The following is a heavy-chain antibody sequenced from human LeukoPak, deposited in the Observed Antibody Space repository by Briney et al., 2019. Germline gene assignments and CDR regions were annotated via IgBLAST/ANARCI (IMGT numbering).Heavy chain of an antibody. CDR3: ATGLFHFDY. J-gene: IGHJ4*02. D-gene: IGHD2-21*01. CDR2: IEEDGSEK. V-gene: IGHV3-7*01. CDR1: GFTFSSYW. Sequence: GGSLRLSCATSGFTFSSYWMSWVRQAPGKGLEWVANIEEDGSEKYYVDSVKSRFTISRDNAKNSLYLQMNSLRAEDTAVYYCATGLFHFDYWGQGTLVTV.